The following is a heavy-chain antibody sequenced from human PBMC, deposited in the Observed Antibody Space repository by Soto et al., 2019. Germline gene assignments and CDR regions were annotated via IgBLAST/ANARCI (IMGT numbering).Heavy chain of an antibody. CDR1: GYTFTSWD. V-gene: IGHV1-8*01. J-gene: IGHJ4*01. CDR3: TASSWTGAGLHF. D-gene: IGHD6-13*01. CDR2: MNPRSGNT. Sequence: ASVKVSCKASGYTFTSWDVYWVRQAAGQGLEWMGYMNPRSGNTGYEQKFQGRVTMTRDTSISTAYMELSSLTSDDTAVYYCTASSWTGAGLHFWGQGTPVTVSS.